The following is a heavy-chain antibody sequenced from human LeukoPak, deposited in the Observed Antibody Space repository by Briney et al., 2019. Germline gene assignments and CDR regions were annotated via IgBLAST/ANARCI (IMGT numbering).Heavy chain of an antibody. CDR2: IKSGGTT. D-gene: IGHD2-15*01. CDR3: TTPGGVVVVAATADY. CDR1: GVTLSDHH. J-gene: IGHJ4*02. Sequence: GGSLRLSCAASGVTLSDHHMDWVRQAPGEGLEWVGRIKSGGTTDYAAPVKGRFTISRDDSKNTLYLQMNSLKTEDTAVYYCTTPGGVVVVAATADYWGQGTLVTVSS. V-gene: IGHV3-15*01.